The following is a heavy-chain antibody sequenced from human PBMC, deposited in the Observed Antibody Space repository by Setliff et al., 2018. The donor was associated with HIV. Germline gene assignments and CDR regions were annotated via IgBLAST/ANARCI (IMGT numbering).Heavy chain of an antibody. CDR3: AQLGMVDDFDY. Sequence: SETLSFTCTVSGDSVSSRSYYWSWIRQPPGKGLEWIGYIYYSGSTNYNPSLKSRVTISVDTSKNHFSLKLRSVTAADTAVYYCAQLGMVDDFDYWGQGTLVTVSS. J-gene: IGHJ4*02. D-gene: IGHD1-1*01. CDR2: IYYSGST. CDR1: GDSVSSRSYY. V-gene: IGHV4-61*03.